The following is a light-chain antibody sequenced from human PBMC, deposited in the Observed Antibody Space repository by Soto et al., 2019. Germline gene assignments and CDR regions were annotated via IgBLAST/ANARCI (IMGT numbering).Light chain of an antibody. J-gene: IGKJ4*01. CDR3: HQYDSSPLT. CDR1: QSVSSSY. Sequence: EIVLTQSPGTLSLSPGERATLSCRASQSVSSSYLAWYQQKPGQAPRLLIYGASSRATGIPDRFSGSGSGTDFTLTSSRLEAEDFAVYYCHQYDSSPLTFGGGTKVEIK. CDR2: GAS. V-gene: IGKV3-20*01.